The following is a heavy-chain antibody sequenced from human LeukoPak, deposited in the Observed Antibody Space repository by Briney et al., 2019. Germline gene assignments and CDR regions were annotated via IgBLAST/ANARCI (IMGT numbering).Heavy chain of an antibody. CDR3: ARVATIAVAGTVPDYFNF. V-gene: IGHV1-2*02. CDR1: GYTFTDYY. Sequence: GASVKVSCKASGYTFTDYYLHWVLQAPGQGLEWMGWINPNSGGTTYAQKFQGRVTVTRDTSISTAHMELSRLRSDDTAVYYCARVATIAVAGTVPDYFNFWGQGTPVTVSS. D-gene: IGHD6-19*01. CDR2: INPNSGGT. J-gene: IGHJ4*02.